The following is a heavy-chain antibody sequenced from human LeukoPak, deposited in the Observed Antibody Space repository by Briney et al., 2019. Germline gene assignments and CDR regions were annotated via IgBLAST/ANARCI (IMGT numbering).Heavy chain of an antibody. J-gene: IGHJ4*02. CDR2: IHISGST. Sequence: GGSLRLSCAASGFTVTSTYITWVRQAPGKGLEWVSIIHISGSTYYADSVRGRFTISRDNSKNTVYLQMNSLRADDTAIYYCARAVEYLPLDYWGQGTLVAVTS. D-gene: IGHD2/OR15-2a*01. CDR1: GFTVTSTY. V-gene: IGHV3-66*01. CDR3: ARAVEYLPLDY.